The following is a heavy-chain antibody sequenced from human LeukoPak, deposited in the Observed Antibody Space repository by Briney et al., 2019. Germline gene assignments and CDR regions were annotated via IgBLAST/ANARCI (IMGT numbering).Heavy chain of an antibody. Sequence: GAPLKVSCTASGYTFTGYYMHSVRQAPGPRLECMGRIHPNSGGTDYAQKFPGRVTMTRDTSISTVYVELTSLEYDDTAVYYCARANRGFDYLWGSYGYRPWDNWGQGTLVTVSS. D-gene: IGHD3-16*01. CDR3: ARANRGFDYLWGSYGYRPWDN. CDR1: GYTFTGYY. CDR2: IHPNSGGT. V-gene: IGHV1-2*06. J-gene: IGHJ4*02.